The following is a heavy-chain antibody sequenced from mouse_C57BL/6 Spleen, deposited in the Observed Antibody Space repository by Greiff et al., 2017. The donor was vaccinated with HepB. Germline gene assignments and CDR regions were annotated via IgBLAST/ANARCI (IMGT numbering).Heavy chain of an antibody. V-gene: IGHV3-1*01. D-gene: IGHD3-3*01. CDR2: ISYSGST. CDR3: ARSGDGYYFDY. J-gene: IGHJ2*01. CDR1: GYSITSGYD. Sequence: EVKVEESGPGMVKPSQSLSLTCTVTGYSITSGYDWHWIRHFPGNKLEWMGYISYSGSTNYNPSLKSRISITHDTSKNHFFLKLNSVTTEDTATYYCARSGDGYYFDYWGQGTTLTVSS.